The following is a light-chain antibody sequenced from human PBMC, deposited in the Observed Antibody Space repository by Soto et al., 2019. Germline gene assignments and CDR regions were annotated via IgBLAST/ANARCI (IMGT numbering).Light chain of an antibody. J-gene: IGKJ1*01. V-gene: IGKV1-39*01. CDR3: QQSYSTLWT. CDR1: QGISNS. Sequence: DVKLTQSPSFMSLSAGDRVTITCRASQGISNSLAWYQQKPGKAPKLLIYCASSLQSGVPSRFSGSGSGTDFTLTISSLQPEDFATYYCQQSYSTLWTFGQGTKVDIK. CDR2: CAS.